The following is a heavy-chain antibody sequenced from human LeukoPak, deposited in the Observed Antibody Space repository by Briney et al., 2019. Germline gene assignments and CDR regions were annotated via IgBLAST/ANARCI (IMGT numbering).Heavy chain of an antibody. CDR3: ARDRPYYGSSGAPFDY. D-gene: IGHD3-22*01. Sequence: PGGSLRLSCAASGFTFSSYWMSWVRQAPGKGLEWVANIKQDGSEKYYVDSVKGRFTISRDNAKNSLYLQMNSLRAEDTAVYYCARDRPYYGSSGAPFDYWGQGTLVTVSS. CDR2: IKQDGSEK. J-gene: IGHJ4*02. V-gene: IGHV3-7*01. CDR1: GFTFSSYW.